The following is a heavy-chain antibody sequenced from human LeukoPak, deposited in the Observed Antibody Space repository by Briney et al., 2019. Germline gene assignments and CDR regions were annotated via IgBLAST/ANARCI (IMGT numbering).Heavy chain of an antibody. J-gene: IGHJ4*02. CDR2: ISGSGGST. D-gene: IGHD6-19*01. CDR1: GFTFSSYG. Sequence: GGSLRLSCAASGFTFSSYGMSWVRQAPGKGLEWVSAISGSGGSTYYADSVMGRFTISRDNSKNTLYLQMNSLRAEDTAVYYCAKVRIAVAGTEPFDYWGQGTLVTVSS. CDR3: AKVRIAVAGTEPFDY. V-gene: IGHV3-23*01.